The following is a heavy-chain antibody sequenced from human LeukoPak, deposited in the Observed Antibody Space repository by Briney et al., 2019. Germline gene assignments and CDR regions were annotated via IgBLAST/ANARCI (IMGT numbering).Heavy chain of an antibody. D-gene: IGHD6-19*01. Sequence: SGTLSLTCAVSGGSISSSNWWSWVRQPPGKGLEWIGSIYYSGSTYYNPSLKSRVTISVDTSKNQFSLKLSSVTAADTAVYYCARDTLYSSGWYSDYWGQGTLVTVSS. V-gene: IGHV4-4*02. J-gene: IGHJ4*02. CDR3: ARDTLYSSGWYSDY. CDR1: GGSISSSNW. CDR2: IYYSGST.